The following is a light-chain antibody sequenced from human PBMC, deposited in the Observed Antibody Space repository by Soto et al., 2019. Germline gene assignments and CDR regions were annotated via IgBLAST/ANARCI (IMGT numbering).Light chain of an antibody. V-gene: IGLV2-14*01. Sequence: QSALTQPPSASGSPGQSVTISCTGTSSDVGKYDYVSWYKHHPGQAPQLMIYEVSNRPSGVSNRFSGSKSGNTASLTISGLQADDEGDYYCSSKTSSSSPFVFGTGTKVTVL. J-gene: IGLJ1*01. CDR1: SSDVGKYDY. CDR3: SSKTSSSSPFV. CDR2: EVS.